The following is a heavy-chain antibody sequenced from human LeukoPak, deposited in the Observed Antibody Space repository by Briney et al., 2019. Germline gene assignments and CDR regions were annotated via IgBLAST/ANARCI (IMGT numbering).Heavy chain of an antibody. CDR1: GGSISSGSYY. J-gene: IGHJ3*02. D-gene: IGHD3/OR15-3a*01. CDR2: IYTSGST. Sequence: SETLSLTCTVSGGSISSGSYYWSWIRQPAGKGLEWIGRIYTSGSTNYNPSLKSRVTISVDTSKNQFSLKLSSVTAADTAVYYCASWTARPLRWDAFDIWGQGTMVTVSS. V-gene: IGHV4-61*02. CDR3: ASWTARPLRWDAFDI.